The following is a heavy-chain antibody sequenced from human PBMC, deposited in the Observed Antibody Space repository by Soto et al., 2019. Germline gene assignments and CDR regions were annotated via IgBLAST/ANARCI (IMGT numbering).Heavy chain of an antibody. CDR3: AHRHDLGGFDI. Sequence: QITLKESGPPLVQPTQTLTLTCTFSGFSLNTRAVGVGWIRQAPGKALEWLALINWNDDERYSPSLKDRLTITKDTSKNHVVLTMTNIGPVDTATYYCAHRHDLGGFDIWGQGTAVTVSS. V-gene: IGHV2-5*01. CDR1: GFSLNTRAVG. CDR2: INWNDDE. D-gene: IGHD2-15*01. J-gene: IGHJ3*02.